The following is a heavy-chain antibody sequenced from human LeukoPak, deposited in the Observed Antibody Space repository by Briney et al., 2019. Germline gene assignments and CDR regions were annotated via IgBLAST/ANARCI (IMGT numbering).Heavy chain of an antibody. J-gene: IGHJ4*02. CDR1: GFTYDDYA. CDR3: AKDISGYFDY. V-gene: IGHV3-43*02. D-gene: IGHD2/OR15-2a*01. CDR2: ISGDGGST. Sequence: GGSLRLXCAASGFTYDDYAMHWVRRAPGKGLESVSLISGDGGSTYYADSVKGRFTISRDNSKNSLYLQMNSLRTEDTALYYCAKDISGYFDYWGQGTLVTVSS.